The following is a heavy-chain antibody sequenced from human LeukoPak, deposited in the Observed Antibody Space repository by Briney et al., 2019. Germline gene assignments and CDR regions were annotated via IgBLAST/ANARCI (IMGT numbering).Heavy chain of an antibody. D-gene: IGHD2/OR15-2a*01. V-gene: IGHV3-21*01. CDR3: TRKGSQWDFLVDY. J-gene: IGHJ4*02. CDR1: GFTFSDYS. CDR2: ISTRGSYI. Sequence: GGSLRLSCIASGFTFSDYSFHWVRQAPGKGLEWVSCISTRGSYIYYADSVKGRFTISRDNARNSLYLQMDSLTAEDTAVYYCTRKGSQWDFLVDYWGQGTRVAVSP.